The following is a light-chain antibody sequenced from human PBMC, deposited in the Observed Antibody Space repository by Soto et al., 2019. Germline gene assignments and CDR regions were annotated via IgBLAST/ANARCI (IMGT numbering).Light chain of an antibody. Sequence: EIVLTQSPGTLSLSPGERATLSCRASQSVGSSYLAWYQHKPGQSPRLLIYGGSARATGIPARFSGGGSGAEYTLTISSLQSEDFAVYYCQQYDKWPRTFGQGTKVDI. CDR1: QSVGSSY. J-gene: IGKJ1*01. CDR3: QQYDKWPRT. CDR2: GGS. V-gene: IGKV3-15*01.